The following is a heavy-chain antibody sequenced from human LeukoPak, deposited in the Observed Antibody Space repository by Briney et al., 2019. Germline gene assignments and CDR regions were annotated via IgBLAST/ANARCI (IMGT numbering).Heavy chain of an antibody. CDR3: ARDSPLYSSGWYKLNDY. CDR1: GYTFTSYA. CDR2: INTNTGNP. J-gene: IGHJ4*02. D-gene: IGHD6-19*01. Sequence: ASVKVSCKASGYTFTSYAMNWVRQAPGQGLEWMGWINTNTGNPTYAQGSTGRFVFSLDTSVSTACLQISSLKAEDTAVYYCARDSPLYSSGWYKLNDYWGQGTLVTVSS. V-gene: IGHV7-4-1*02.